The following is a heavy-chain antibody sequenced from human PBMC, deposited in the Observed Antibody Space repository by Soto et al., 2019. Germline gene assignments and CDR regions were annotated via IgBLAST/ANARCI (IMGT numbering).Heavy chain of an antibody. J-gene: IGHJ5*02. Sequence: GASVKVSCKASGYTFTSYAMHWVRQAPGQRLEWMGWINPIIGNTKYAQNFQGRVTITADKSASTAYMELSSLRSEDTAVYYCARDPFPKGPWGQGTLVTVSS. CDR3: ARDPFPKGP. CDR1: GYTFTSYA. CDR2: INPIIGNT. V-gene: IGHV1-3*01.